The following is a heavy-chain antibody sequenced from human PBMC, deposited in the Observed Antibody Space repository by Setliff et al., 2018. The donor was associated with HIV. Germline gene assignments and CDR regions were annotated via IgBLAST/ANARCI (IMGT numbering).Heavy chain of an antibody. D-gene: IGHD6-13*01. J-gene: IGHJ6*03. V-gene: IGHV4-34*01. CDR3: ARGRDASTWYLSHFYSYYYLDV. Sequence: LTCTVSGGPLSGYFWTWIRQTPDKGLEWIGDINHSGTTNYNLSLKSRTTLSLDTSKNQLSLKLTSVVAADTGLYFCARGRDASTWYLSHFYSYYYLDVWGNGTTVTVSS. CDR2: INHSGTT. CDR1: GGPLSGYF.